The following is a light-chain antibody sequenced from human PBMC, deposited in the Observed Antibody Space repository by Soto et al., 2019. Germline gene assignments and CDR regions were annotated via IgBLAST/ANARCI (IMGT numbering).Light chain of an antibody. V-gene: IGKV1-5*03. CDR2: KAS. Sequence: DIQITQSPSTLSGSVGDRVSITWLASQTISSWLAWYQQKPGKAPKLLIYKASTLKSGVPSRFSGSGSGTEFTLTISSLQPDDFATYYCQHYNSYSEAFGQGTKVDIK. J-gene: IGKJ1*01. CDR1: QTISSW. CDR3: QHYNSYSEA.